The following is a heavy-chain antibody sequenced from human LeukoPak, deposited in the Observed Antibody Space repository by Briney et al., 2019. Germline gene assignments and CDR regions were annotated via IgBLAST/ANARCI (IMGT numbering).Heavy chain of an antibody. D-gene: IGHD6-6*01. CDR1: GGSISSSYSY. CDR3: ARWSGSVTARNYYYYMDV. V-gene: IGHV4-61*02. Sequence: SETLSLTCTVSGGSISSSYSYWSWIRQPAGRGLEWIGRIYTSGSTNYNPSLKSRVTMSVDTSRNQFSLKLSSVTAADTAVYYCARWSGSVTARNYYYYMDVWGEGTTVTVSS. CDR2: IYTSGST. J-gene: IGHJ6*03.